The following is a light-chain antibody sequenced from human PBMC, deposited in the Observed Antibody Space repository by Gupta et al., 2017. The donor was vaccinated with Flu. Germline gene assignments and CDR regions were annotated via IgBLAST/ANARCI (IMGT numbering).Light chain of an antibody. CDR1: QSVSSH. CDR2: DAS. V-gene: IGKV3-11*01. Sequence: ENVFAPFPAPPSFSPGERVSLSCRASQSVSSHLAWYQQKPGRAPRLLIYDASKRATGIPARFSGSGSGTDYTLTISGLEPEDLAVYYCQQRVIWPLTFGGGTKVEIK. CDR3: QQRVIWPLT. J-gene: IGKJ4*01.